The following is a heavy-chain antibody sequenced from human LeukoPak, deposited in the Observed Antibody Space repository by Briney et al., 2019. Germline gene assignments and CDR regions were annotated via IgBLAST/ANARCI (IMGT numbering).Heavy chain of an antibody. Sequence: GGSLRLCCAASRFTFDDYAMHWVRQAPGKGLEWVSLISWDGGSTYYADSVKGRFTISRDNSKNSPYLQMNSLRAEDTALYYCAKGLAEVSFQHWGRGTLVTVSS. CDR1: RFTFDDYA. D-gene: IGHD1-14*01. V-gene: IGHV3-43D*03. J-gene: IGHJ1*01. CDR2: ISWDGGST. CDR3: AKGLAEVSFQH.